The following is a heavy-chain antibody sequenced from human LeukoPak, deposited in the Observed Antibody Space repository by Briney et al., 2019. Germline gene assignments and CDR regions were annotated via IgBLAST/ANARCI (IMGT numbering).Heavy chain of an antibody. CDR3: ARAATDSGYDWTTFDY. D-gene: IGHD5-12*01. CDR1: VGSFRGYS. CDR2: INHSGIT. V-gene: IGHV4-34*01. J-gene: IGHJ4*02. Sequence: SETLSLTCAVYVGSFRGYSWSWIRQPPGKGLEWIGEINHSGITNYNPSLKSRVTISVGTSKNQFSLKLNSVTAADTALDYCARAATDSGYDWTTFDYWGQGTLVTVSS.